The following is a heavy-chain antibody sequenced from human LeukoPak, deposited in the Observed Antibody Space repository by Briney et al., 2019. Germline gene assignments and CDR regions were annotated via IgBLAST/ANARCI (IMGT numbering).Heavy chain of an antibody. CDR3: ARIGRGSGSKRPY. CDR1: GGSISSYY. D-gene: IGHD2-15*01. Sequence: SETLSLTCTVSGGSISSYYWSWIRQPPGKGREWIGEINHSGSTNYNPSLKSRVTISVDTSKNQFSLKLSSVTAADSAVYYCARIGRGSGSKRPYWGQGTLVTVSS. V-gene: IGHV4-34*01. CDR2: INHSGST. J-gene: IGHJ4*02.